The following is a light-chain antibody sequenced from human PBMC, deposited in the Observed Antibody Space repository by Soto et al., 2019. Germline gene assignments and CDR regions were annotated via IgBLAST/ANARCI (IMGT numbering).Light chain of an antibody. J-gene: IGLJ3*02. CDR2: KNN. CDR3: GTWDSSLSSWV. CDR1: TSNIGNNY. V-gene: IGLV1-51*02. Sequence: QSVLTQPPSVSAAPGQKVTISCSGSTSNIGNNYVSWYQHLPGSAPKLLIYKNNKRPSGIPDRFSGSKPGTSATLDITGLQAGDEADYYCGTWDSSLSSWVFGGGTKVTVL.